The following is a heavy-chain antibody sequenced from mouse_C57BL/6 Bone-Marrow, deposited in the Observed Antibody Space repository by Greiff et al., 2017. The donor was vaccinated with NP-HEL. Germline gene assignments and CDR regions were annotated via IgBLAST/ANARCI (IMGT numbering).Heavy chain of an antibody. Sequence: EVKVEESGGGLVQPKGSLKLSCAASGFSFNTYAMNWVRQAPGKGLEWVARIRSKSNNYATHYADSVKDRFTISRDDSESMLYLQMNNLKTEDTAMYYCVRLFAYWGQGTLVTVSA. CDR2: IRSKSNNYAT. J-gene: IGHJ3*01. CDR1: GFSFNTYA. V-gene: IGHV10-1*01. CDR3: VRLFAY.